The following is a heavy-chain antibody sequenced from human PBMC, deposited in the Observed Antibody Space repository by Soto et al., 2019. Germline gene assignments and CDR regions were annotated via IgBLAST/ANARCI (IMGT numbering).Heavy chain of an antibody. CDR3: ARGTYHSSGYLFDY. CDR1: GFTFSSYI. D-gene: IGHD3-22*01. J-gene: IGHJ4*02. Sequence: PGGSLRLSCAASGFTFSSYIMTWVRQAPGKGLEWVSSISSGSSYIYYTDSVKGRFTTSRDDANNSLYLQMNSLRADDTAVYYCARGTYHSSGYLFDYWGQGTLVTVSS. CDR2: ISSGSSYI. V-gene: IGHV3-21*04.